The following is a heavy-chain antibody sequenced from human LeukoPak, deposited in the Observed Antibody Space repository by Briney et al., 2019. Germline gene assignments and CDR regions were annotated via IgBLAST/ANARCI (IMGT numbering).Heavy chain of an antibody. Sequence: SGTLPLTCNVSGYSISSGYYWAWIRQSPGKGLEWIGSIYHSGSTYYNPSLKSRVTMSVDTSKKQFSLNLSSVTAADTAVYYCATTPREYSSTWYYFDYWGQGILVTVSS. CDR3: ATTPREYSSTWYYFDY. CDR1: GYSISSGYY. CDR2: IYHSGST. V-gene: IGHV4-38-2*02. D-gene: IGHD6-13*01. J-gene: IGHJ4*02.